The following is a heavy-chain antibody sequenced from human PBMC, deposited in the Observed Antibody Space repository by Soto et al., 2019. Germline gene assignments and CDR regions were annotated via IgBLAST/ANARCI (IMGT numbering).Heavy chain of an antibody. CDR2: IYYSGST. V-gene: IGHV4-39*01. CDR3: AGPSIAVAGTLDY. CDR1: GGSISSSSYY. D-gene: IGHD6-19*01. Sequence: SETLCLTCTVSGGSISSSSYYWGWIRQPPGKGLEWIGSIYYSGSTYYNPSLKSRVTISVDTSKNQFSLKLSSVTAADTAVYYCAGPSIAVAGTLDYWGQGTLVTVSS. J-gene: IGHJ4*02.